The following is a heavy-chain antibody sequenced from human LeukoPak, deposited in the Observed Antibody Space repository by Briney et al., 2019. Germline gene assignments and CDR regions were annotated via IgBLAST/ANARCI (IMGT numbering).Heavy chain of an antibody. Sequence: SETLSLTCTVSGGSINNGGYYWSWIRQHPGKGLEWIGYIYYSGSSYYNPSLRSRVTISVDTSKNHFSLKLSSVTAADTAVYYCARPIVVVPLRAFDIWGQGTMVTVSS. V-gene: IGHV4-31*03. CDR2: IYYSGSS. D-gene: IGHD2-21*01. CDR3: ARPIVVVPLRAFDI. J-gene: IGHJ3*02. CDR1: GGSINNGGYY.